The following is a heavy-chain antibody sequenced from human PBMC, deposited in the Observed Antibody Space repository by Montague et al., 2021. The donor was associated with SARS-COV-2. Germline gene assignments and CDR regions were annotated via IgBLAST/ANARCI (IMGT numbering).Heavy chain of an antibody. V-gene: IGHV4-34*01. Sequence: SETLSLTCAVYGGSFSVYYWSWIRQPPGKGLEWIGEINHSGSTNYNPSLKSRVTISSDTSKNQFSLKLNSVTAADTAVYFCVVVVPAMRPRSDYWGLGTLVTVSS. J-gene: IGHJ4*02. CDR1: GGSFSVYY. CDR2: INHSGST. D-gene: IGHD2-21*02. CDR3: VVVVPAMRPRSDY.